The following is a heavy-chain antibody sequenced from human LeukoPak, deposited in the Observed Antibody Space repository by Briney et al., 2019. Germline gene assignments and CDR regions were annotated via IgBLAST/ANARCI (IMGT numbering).Heavy chain of an antibody. V-gene: IGHV3-48*01. Sequence: GGSLRLSCVASGFSFSDYGMNWVRQAPGKGLEWISCISSSGSTIYYADSVRGRFTISRDNAKNSVYLQMNSLRAEDTAVYYCAREFYSSSKDYWGQGTRVTVSS. J-gene: IGHJ4*02. CDR1: GFSFSDYG. CDR2: ISSSGSTI. D-gene: IGHD6-13*01. CDR3: AREFYSSSKDY.